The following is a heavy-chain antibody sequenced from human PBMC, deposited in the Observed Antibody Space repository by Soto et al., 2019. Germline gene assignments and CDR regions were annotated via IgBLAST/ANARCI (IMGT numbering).Heavy chain of an antibody. D-gene: IGHD3-3*01. J-gene: IGHJ5*02. CDR2: ISGSGGST. CDR1: GFTFSSYA. Sequence: GGSLRLSCAASGFTFSSYAMSWVRQAPGKGLEWVSAISGSGGSTYYADSVKGRFTISRDNSKNTLYLQMSSLRSDDTAVFYCATVDGVVGIWFDPWGQGTLVTVSS. CDR3: ATVDGVVGIWFDP. V-gene: IGHV3-23*01.